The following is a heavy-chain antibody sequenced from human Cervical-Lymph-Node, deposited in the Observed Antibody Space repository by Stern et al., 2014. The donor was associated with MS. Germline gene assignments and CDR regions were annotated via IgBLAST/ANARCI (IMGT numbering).Heavy chain of an antibody. Sequence: VQLVQSGAEVKKSGESLKISCKGVGFNFVTYWIGWVRQMPGKRLAWMGTIYPDDSDIRYSPSFQGQVTISADTSIDTAYLQWSSLKASDTAIYYCARHAAGGWNFDLWGRGTLVNVAS. J-gene: IGHJ2*01. CDR3: ARHAAGGWNFDL. CDR2: IYPDDSDI. CDR1: GFNFVTYW. V-gene: IGHV5-51*01. D-gene: IGHD6-13*01.